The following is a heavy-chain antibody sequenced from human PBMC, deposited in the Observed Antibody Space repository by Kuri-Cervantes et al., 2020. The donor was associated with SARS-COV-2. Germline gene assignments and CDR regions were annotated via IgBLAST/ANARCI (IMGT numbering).Heavy chain of an antibody. V-gene: IGHV3-30*18. Sequence: GESLKISCAASGFTFSSYGMHWVRQAPGKGLEWVAVMSYDGSNKYYADSVKGRFTISRDNSKNTLYLQMNSLRAEDTAVYYCAKSFLTAGSLSYWGQGTLVTVSS. CDR3: AKSFLTAGSLSY. CDR1: GFTFSSYG. CDR2: MSYDGSNK. D-gene: IGHD6-13*01. J-gene: IGHJ4*02.